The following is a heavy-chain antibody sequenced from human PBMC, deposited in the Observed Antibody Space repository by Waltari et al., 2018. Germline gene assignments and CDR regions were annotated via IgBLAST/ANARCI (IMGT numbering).Heavy chain of an antibody. CDR1: GYTFTSYG. CDR3: ARWPCSSTSCYGAFDI. Sequence: QVQLVQSGAEVKKPGASVKVSCKASGYTFTSYGISWVRQAHGQGLEWMGWISAYNGNTNYAQKLQGIVTMTTDTSTSTAYMELRSLRSDDTAVYYCARWPCSSTSCYGAFDIWGQGTMVTVSS. CDR2: ISAYNGNT. D-gene: IGHD2-2*01. V-gene: IGHV1-18*01. J-gene: IGHJ3*02.